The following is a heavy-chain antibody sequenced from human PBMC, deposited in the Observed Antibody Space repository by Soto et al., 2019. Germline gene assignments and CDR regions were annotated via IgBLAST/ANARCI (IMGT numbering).Heavy chain of an antibody. D-gene: IGHD6-13*01. V-gene: IGHV3-30*18. CDR3: AEDPVIAADSYYYGMDV. CDR2: ISYDGSNK. Sequence: GGSLRLSFAASGCKFSIFAIHWVCKAPGKVLEWVAVISYDGSNKYYADSVKGRFTISRNNSKNTLYLQLNSLRAEDTAVHYCAEDPVIAADSYYYGMDVWGQGTTVTVSS. CDR1: GCKFSIFA. J-gene: IGHJ6*02.